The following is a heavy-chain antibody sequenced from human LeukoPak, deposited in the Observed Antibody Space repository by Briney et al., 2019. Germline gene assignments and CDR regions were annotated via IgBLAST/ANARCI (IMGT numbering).Heavy chain of an antibody. Sequence: GGSLRLSCAASGFTFSSYWMSWVRQAPGKGLEWVSAISGSGGSTYYADSVKGRFTISRDNSKNTLYLQMNSLRAEDTAVYYCAKYRGGGDYGDYYDYWGQGTLVTVSS. CDR1: GFTFSSYW. CDR3: AKYRGGGDYGDYYDY. J-gene: IGHJ4*02. V-gene: IGHV3-23*01. CDR2: ISGSGGST. D-gene: IGHD5-24*01.